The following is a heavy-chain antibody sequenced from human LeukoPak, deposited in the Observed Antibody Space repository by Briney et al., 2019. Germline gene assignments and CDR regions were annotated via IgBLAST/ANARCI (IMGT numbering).Heavy chain of an antibody. CDR1: GGSISSSSYY. CDR2: IYYSGST. CDR3: ARRSVTTCFDY. J-gene: IGHJ4*02. Sequence: SETLSLTCTVSGGSISSSSYYWGWIRQPPGKWLEWIGSIYYSGSTYYNPSLKSRVTISVDTSKNQFSLKLSSVTAADTAVYYCARRSVTTCFDYWGQGTLVTVSS. D-gene: IGHD4-17*01. V-gene: IGHV4-39*01.